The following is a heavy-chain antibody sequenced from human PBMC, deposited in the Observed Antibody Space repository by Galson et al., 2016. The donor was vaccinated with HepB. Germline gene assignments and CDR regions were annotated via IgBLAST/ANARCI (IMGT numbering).Heavy chain of an antibody. Sequence: SLRLSCAASGFTFTSYGMHWVRQAPGKGLEWVATIWYGENNYYYADYVQGRCTISRDNPKNTVYLHRNTVRAEDTAVYYGAKDMSGLCARTSCYGGPDSWGQGTLVTASS. CDR3: AKDMSGLCARTSCYGGPDS. CDR2: IWYGENNY. J-gene: IGHJ4*02. D-gene: IGHD2-2*01. CDR1: GFTFTSYG. V-gene: IGHV3-33*06.